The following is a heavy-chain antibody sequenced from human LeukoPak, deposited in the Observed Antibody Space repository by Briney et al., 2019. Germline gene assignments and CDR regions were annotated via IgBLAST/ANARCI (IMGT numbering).Heavy chain of an antibody. CDR3: ARDRVIAVAGGYWYFDL. D-gene: IGHD6-19*01. J-gene: IGHJ2*01. CDR2: IYHSGST. V-gene: IGHV4-4*02. Sequence: SETLSLTCAVSGGSISSSNWWSWVRQPPGKGLEWIGEIYHSGSTNYNPSLKSRVTISVDKSKNQFSLKLSSVTAADTAVYYCARDRVIAVAGGYWYFDLWGRGTLVTVSS. CDR1: GGSISSSNW.